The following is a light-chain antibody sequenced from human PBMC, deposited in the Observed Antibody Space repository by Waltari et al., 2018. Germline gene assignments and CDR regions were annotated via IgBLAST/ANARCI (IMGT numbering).Light chain of an antibody. CDR3: QEYDSLPVT. Sequence: CRTRQSVKNNLAWYQQEPGKGPKDLIHKASRVEGGVPSRYSGSGYGTEYTLTISGLQPDDFATYYCQEYDSLPVTFGVGTRVEIK. CDR1: QSVKNN. V-gene: IGKV1-5*03. J-gene: IGKJ4*01. CDR2: KAS.